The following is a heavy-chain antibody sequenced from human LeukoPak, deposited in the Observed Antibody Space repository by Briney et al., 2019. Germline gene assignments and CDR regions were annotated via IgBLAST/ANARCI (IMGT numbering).Heavy chain of an antibody. CDR2: VYDSAIT. D-gene: IGHD1-14*01. CDR1: GDSITNHY. V-gene: IGHV4-59*08. CDR3: ARGGPPYFDY. Sequence: KPSETLSLTCTVSGDSITNHYWHWIRQPPGKGLEWIGYVYDSAITNYNPSLKSRVTISVDTSKNQFSLKLSSVTAADTAVYYCARGGPPYFDYWGQGTLVTVSS. J-gene: IGHJ4*02.